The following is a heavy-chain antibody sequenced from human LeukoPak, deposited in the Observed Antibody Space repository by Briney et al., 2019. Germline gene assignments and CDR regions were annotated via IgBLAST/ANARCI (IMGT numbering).Heavy chain of an antibody. D-gene: IGHD6-6*01. V-gene: IGHV4-59*01. J-gene: IGHJ4*02. CDR1: GDSISSYY. CDR3: ARERSSSFLDY. CDR2: IYYSGST. Sequence: SETLSLTCTVSGDSISSYYWSWIRQPPGKGLEWIGYIYYSGSTNYNPSLKSRVTISVDTSKNQFSLKLSYVTAADTAVYYCARERSSSFLDYWGQGTLVTVPS.